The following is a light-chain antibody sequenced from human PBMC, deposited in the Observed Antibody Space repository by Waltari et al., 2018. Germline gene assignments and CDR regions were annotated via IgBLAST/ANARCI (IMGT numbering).Light chain of an antibody. CDR3: QQYNTYSS. CDR1: QSISNY. Sequence: DIQMTQSPFTLSASVGDTITITCRASQSISNYLAWYQQKPGKAPKLLIYKASSSGSGVPSRFSGSGSGTEFTLTISSLQPDDSATYYCQQYNTYSSFGQGSKLEI. V-gene: IGKV1-5*03. J-gene: IGKJ2*03. CDR2: KAS.